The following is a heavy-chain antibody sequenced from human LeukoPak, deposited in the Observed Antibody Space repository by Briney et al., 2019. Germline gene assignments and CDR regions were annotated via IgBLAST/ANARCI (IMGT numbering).Heavy chain of an antibody. Sequence: GGSLRLSCAASGFTFSSYAMSWVRQAPGKGLEWVSAISGCGGSTYYADSVKGRFTISRDNSKNTLYLQMNSLRAEDTAVYYCAKRKTTYYDFWSGYTAWGQGTMVTVSS. V-gene: IGHV3-23*01. CDR2: ISGCGGST. D-gene: IGHD3-3*01. J-gene: IGHJ3*01. CDR3: AKRKTTYYDFWSGYTA. CDR1: GFTFSSYA.